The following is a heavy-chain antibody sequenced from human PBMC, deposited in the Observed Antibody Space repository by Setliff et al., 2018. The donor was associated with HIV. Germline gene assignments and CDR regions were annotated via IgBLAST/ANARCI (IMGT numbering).Heavy chain of an antibody. Sequence: GGSLRLSCAASGFTFSTYVLSWVRQAPGKGLEWVAVISYDGSNKYYADSVKGRFTISRDNAKNSLYLQMNSLRAEDTAVYYCASHPSVYGPPFDYWGQGTLVTVSS. CDR2: ISYDGSNK. CDR3: ASHPSVYGPPFDY. V-gene: IGHV3-30*03. D-gene: IGHD2-8*01. CDR1: GFTFSTYV. J-gene: IGHJ4*02.